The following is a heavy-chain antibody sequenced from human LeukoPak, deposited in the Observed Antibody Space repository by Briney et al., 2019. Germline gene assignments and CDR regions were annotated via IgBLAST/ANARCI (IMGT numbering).Heavy chain of an antibody. V-gene: IGHV1-8*02. CDR1: GYTFTNYD. CDR2: MNPNSGNT. J-gene: IGHJ3*02. Sequence: ASVKVSCKASGYTFTNYDINWVRLATGQGLEWMGWMNPNSGNTGYAQKFQGRVTMTRNTSISTAYMELSSLRSEDTAVYYCARYCSGGSCPEAFDIWGQGTMVTVSS. CDR3: ARYCSGGSCPEAFDI. D-gene: IGHD2-15*01.